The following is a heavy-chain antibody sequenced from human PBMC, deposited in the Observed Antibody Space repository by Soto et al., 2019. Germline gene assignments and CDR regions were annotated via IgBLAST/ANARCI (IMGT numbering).Heavy chain of an antibody. CDR1: GYTLTELS. J-gene: IGHJ6*03. D-gene: IGHD3-10*01. CDR2: CDAEDGET. CDR3: ATPTPTMVRGVITYLDYYYYLDV. V-gene: IGHV1-24*01. Sequence: QVQLVQSGAEVKKPGASVKVSCKVSGYTLTELSMHWVRQAPGKGLEWMGGCDAEDGETNNAQKDRCRVTMPDDTSTDTAYMQLSSLRSEDTAVYYCATPTPTMVRGVITYLDYYYYLDVWGKGTTVTVSS.